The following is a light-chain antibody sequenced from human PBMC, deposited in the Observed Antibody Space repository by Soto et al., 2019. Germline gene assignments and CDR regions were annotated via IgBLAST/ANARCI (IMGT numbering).Light chain of an antibody. CDR2: DAS. CDR1: QSISSW. V-gene: IGKV1-5*01. CDR3: QQYNSYWT. Sequence: DIQMTQSPSTLSASVGDRVTITCRASQSISSWLAWYQQKPGKAPKLLIYDASSWESGVPSRFSGSGSGTEFTLTISSLQPADFATYYCQQYNSYWTFGQGTPVEIK. J-gene: IGKJ1*01.